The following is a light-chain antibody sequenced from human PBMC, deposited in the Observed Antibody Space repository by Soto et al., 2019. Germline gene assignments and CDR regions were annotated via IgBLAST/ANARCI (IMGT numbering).Light chain of an antibody. Sequence: DIQMTQSPSSLSASVGDRVTITCRASQSISSYLNWYQQKPGKAPKLLIYAASSLQSAVPSRFSGSGSGTDFTRTISSLQPEDFATYDCQQSYSTLTFGPGTKVDI. J-gene: IGKJ3*01. V-gene: IGKV1-39*01. CDR2: AAS. CDR1: QSISSY. CDR3: QQSYSTLT.